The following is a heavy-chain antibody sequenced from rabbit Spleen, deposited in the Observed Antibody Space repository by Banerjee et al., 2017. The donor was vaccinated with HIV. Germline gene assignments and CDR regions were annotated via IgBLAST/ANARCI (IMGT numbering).Heavy chain of an antibody. D-gene: IGHD8-1*01. CDR1: GFTLSSSY. Sequence: QSLEESGGDLVQPGGSLKLSCTASGFTLSSSYMNWVRQAPGKGLEWIGYIDPIFGITYYANWVNGRFSISRENAQNTVFLQMTSLTAADTATYFCARDGAGGSYFALWGPGTLVTVS. V-gene: IGHV1S7*01. J-gene: IGHJ4*01. CDR3: ARDGAGGSYFAL. CDR2: IDPIFGIT.